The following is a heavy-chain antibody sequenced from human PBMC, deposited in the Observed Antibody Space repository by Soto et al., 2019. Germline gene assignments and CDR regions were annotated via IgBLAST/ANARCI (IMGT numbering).Heavy chain of an antibody. CDR1: GGSISSGDYY. CDR3: ARTPPLGYFDY. J-gene: IGHJ4*02. V-gene: IGHV4-30-4*01. CDR2: IYYSGIT. Sequence: SETLSLTCAVSGGSISSGDYYWSWIRQPPGKGLEWLGYIYYSGITYYNPSLKSRVTISVDTSKNQFSLKLSSMTAADTAVYYCARTPPLGYFDYWGQGTLVTVSS.